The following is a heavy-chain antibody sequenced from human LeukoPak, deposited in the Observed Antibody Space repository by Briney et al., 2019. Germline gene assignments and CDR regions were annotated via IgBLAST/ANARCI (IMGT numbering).Heavy chain of an antibody. D-gene: IGHD6-13*01. CDR2: INWNGGST. Sequence: GGSLRLSCAASGFTFDDYGMSWVRQAPGKGLEWVSGINWNGGSTVYADSVKGRFTISRDNAKNSLYLQMNSLRAEDTALYYCARGDSSWYGLPYYFDYWGQGTLVTVSS. J-gene: IGHJ4*02. V-gene: IGHV3-20*04. CDR1: GFTFDDYG. CDR3: ARGDSSWYGLPYYFDY.